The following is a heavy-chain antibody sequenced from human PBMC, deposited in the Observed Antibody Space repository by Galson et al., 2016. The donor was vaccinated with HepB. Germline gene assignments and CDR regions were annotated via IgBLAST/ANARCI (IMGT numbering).Heavy chain of an antibody. V-gene: IGHV6-1*01. Sequence: CAISGDSVSSNSAAWNWIRQSPSRGLEWLGRTYYKSKWYNDYAVSVESRITIDPDTAKNQFSLQLNSVTPEDTAVYYCARALMGVAARHFDYWGQGTLVTVSS. CDR2: TYYKSKWYN. CDR1: GDSVSSNSAA. D-gene: IGHD6-6*01. CDR3: ARALMGVAARHFDY. J-gene: IGHJ4*02.